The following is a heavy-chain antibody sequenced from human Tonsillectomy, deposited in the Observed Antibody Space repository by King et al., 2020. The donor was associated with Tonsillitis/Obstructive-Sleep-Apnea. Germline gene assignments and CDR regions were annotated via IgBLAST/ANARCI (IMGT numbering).Heavy chain of an antibody. CDR3: ARQRGLCLFFDF. Sequence: QLQESGPGLVKPSETLSLTCTVSDGSISSSTYYWGWIRHPPGKGLEWIGTLYYSGITYYNPSLKSRVTISVDTSKNQFSLKLSFVTAADTAVYYCARQRGLCLFFDFWGQGTLVTVSS. CDR2: LYYSGIT. CDR1: DGSISSSTYY. J-gene: IGHJ4*02. V-gene: IGHV4-39*01. D-gene: IGHD3-22*01.